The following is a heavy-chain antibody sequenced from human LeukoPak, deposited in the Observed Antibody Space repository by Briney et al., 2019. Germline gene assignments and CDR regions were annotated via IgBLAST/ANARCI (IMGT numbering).Heavy chain of an antibody. Sequence: GGSLRLSCAASGFTFSSYEMNWVRQAPGKGLEWVSYISSSGSTIYYADSVKGRFTISRDNAKNSLYLQMNSLRAEDTAVYYCAGLKLWFGELHDYWGQGTLVTVSS. J-gene: IGHJ4*02. CDR1: GFTFSSYE. D-gene: IGHD3-10*01. CDR2: ISSSGSTI. V-gene: IGHV3-48*03. CDR3: AGLKLWFGELHDY.